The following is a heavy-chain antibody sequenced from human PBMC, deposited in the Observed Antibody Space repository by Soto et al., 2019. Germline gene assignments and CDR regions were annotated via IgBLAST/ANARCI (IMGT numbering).Heavy chain of an antibody. CDR3: VRYYYGSWSYFDNKNRLDS. V-gene: IGHV1-18*01. D-gene: IGHD3-10*01. CDR2: ISAYNGNT. J-gene: IGHJ5*01. CDR1: GYTFTSYG. Sequence: ASVNVSWKASGYTFTSYGISWVRQAPGQGLEWMGWISAYNGNTNYAQKLQGRVTMTTDTSTSKAYMELRSMRSDDTDVNYCVRYYYGSWSYFDNKNRLDSRAQRTPVPVSA.